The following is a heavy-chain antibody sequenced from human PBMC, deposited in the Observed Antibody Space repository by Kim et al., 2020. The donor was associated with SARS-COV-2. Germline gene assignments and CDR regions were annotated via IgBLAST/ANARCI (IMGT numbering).Heavy chain of an antibody. CDR2: IYYSGST. V-gene: IGHV4-39*01. CDR1: GGSISSSSYY. Sequence: SETLSLTCTVSGGSISSSSYYWGWIRQPPGKGLEWIGCIYYSGSTYYNPSLKSRVTISVDTSKNQFSLKLSSVTAADTAVYYCARWGWDDRIAVGRDAFDIWGQGTMVTVSS. J-gene: IGHJ3*02. D-gene: IGHD6-19*01. CDR3: ARWGWDDRIAVGRDAFDI.